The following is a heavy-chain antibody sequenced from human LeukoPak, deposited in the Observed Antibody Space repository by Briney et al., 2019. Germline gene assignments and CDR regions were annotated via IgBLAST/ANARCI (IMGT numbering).Heavy chain of an antibody. V-gene: IGHV4-59*01. J-gene: IGHJ5*02. CDR3: TSLNSGYGGWFDH. D-gene: IGHD5-12*01. Sequence: TSETLSLTCTVSGGSISRYYWSWIRQPPGKGLEWIGYIYYFGSTNYNPSLKSRVTISVDTSKNQFSLKLSSVTAADTAVYYCTSLNSGYGGWFDHWGQGTLVTVSS. CDR2: IYYFGST. CDR1: GGSISRYY.